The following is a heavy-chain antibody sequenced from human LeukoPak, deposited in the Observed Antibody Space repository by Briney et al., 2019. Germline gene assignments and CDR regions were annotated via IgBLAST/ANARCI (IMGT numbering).Heavy chain of an antibody. CDR1: GFTSSSYA. CDR2: ISYDGSNK. D-gene: IGHD2-15*01. J-gene: IGHJ4*02. CDR3: ARDAVYCSGGSCYLYFDY. V-gene: IGHV3-30*04. Sequence: QPGGSLRLSCAASGFTSSSYAMHWVRQAPGKGLEWVAVISYDGSNKYYADSVKGRFTISRDNSKNTLYLQMNSLRAEDTAVYYCARDAVYCSGGSCYLYFDYWGQGTLVTVSS.